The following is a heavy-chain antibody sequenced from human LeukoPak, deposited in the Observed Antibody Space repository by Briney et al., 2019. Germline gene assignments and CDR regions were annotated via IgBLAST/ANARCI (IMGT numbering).Heavy chain of an antibody. Sequence: SETLSLTCTVSGASISNTSYYWGWIRQPPGKGLEWIGSIYYSGNTYYNPSLKSRVTISVDTSKNQFSLKLSSVTAADAAVYYCAREGYYDTSASGAFDIWGQGTMVTVSS. CDR1: GASISNTSYY. J-gene: IGHJ3*02. D-gene: IGHD3-22*01. CDR2: IYYSGNT. V-gene: IGHV4-39*07. CDR3: AREGYYDTSASGAFDI.